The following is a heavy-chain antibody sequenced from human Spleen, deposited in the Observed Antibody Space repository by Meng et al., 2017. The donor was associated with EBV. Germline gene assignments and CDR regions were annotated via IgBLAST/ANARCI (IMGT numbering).Heavy chain of an antibody. Sequence: QVQRQRSGPGLVKPRAPLSLTCSASDVSVTRGEYSWTWIRQSPGKGLEWIGNIHYGGASNYNPSLKSRVTISLDTSKNQFSLRVNAVTAADTAVYFCARGHSSDWDYFFDSWGLGTLVTVSS. D-gene: IGHD6-19*01. CDR1: DVSVTRGEYS. J-gene: IGHJ4*02. CDR3: ARGHSSDWDYFFDS. V-gene: IGHV4-61*08. CDR2: IHYGGAS.